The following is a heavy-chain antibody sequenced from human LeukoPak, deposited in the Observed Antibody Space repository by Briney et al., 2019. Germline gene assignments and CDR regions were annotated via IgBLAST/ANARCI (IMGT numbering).Heavy chain of an antibody. CDR3: AKDRAYISSWYGCSTP. J-gene: IGHJ5*02. V-gene: IGHV3-30*02. D-gene: IGHD6-13*01. Sequence: GGSLRLSCAASGFTFSSHWMHWVRQAPGKGLEWVAFIRYDGSNKYYADSVKGRFTISRDNSRNTLYLQMHSLRAEDTAVYYCAKDRAYISSWYGCSTPWGQGTLVTVSS. CDR1: GFTFSSHW. CDR2: IRYDGSNK.